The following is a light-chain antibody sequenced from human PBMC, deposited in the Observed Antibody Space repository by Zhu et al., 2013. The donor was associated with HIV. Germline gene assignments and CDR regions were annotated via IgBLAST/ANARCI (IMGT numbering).Light chain of an antibody. CDR1: SSNIGKNY. Sequence: QSVLTQPPSVSAAPGQKVTISCSGSSSNIGKNYVSWYQQVPGAAPKLLIYGNTNRPSGVPDRFSGSKSGTSATLGITGLQTGDEADYYCAAWDSSLNAGGFGGGTKLTVL. J-gene: IGLJ2*01. CDR2: GNT. CDR3: AAWDSSLNAGG. V-gene: IGLV1-51*02.